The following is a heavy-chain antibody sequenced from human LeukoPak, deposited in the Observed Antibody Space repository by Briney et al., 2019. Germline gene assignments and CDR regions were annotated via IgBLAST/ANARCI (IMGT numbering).Heavy chain of an antibody. CDR3: VRIPNNAGFPNWFDP. V-gene: IGHV3-30*02. D-gene: IGHD2-8*01. J-gene: IGHJ5*02. Sequence: PGGSLRLSCAASGFTSSSYGMHWVRQAPGKGLEWVAFIRYDGSNKYYADSVKGRITVSRDNAKDSLYLQMNSLRVEDTAVYYCVRIPNNAGFPNWFDPWGQGTLVIVSS. CDR1: GFTSSSYG. CDR2: IRYDGSNK.